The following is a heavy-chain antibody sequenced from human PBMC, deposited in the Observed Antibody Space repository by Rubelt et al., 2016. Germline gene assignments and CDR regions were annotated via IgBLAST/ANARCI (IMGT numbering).Heavy chain of an antibody. D-gene: IGHD2-2*02. J-gene: IGHJ6*04. V-gene: IGHV3-74*02. CDR3: ARAARLGCSSTSCYTDV. Sequence: EVHLVESGGGLVQPGGSLRLSCAASGFTFSSYWMHWVRQAPGKGLVWVSRITSDGSIINCADYVTGRLTISRDNAKNTLYLQMNMLRVEDTAVYYCARAARLGCSSTSCYTDVWGRGTTVTVSP. CDR2: ITSDGSII. CDR1: GFTFSSYW.